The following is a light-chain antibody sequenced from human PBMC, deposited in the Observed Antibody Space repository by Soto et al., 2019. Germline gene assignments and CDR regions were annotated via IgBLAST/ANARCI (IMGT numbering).Light chain of an antibody. Sequence: EIVLTQSPATLSLSPGERATLSCRASQSVSSYLAWYQQKPGQAPRLLIYDASNRATGIPARFSVSGSGTDFTLTISNLEPEDFSFYYCQHRSNWLTFGGGTKVEIK. CDR3: QHRSNWLT. V-gene: IGKV3-11*01. CDR2: DAS. J-gene: IGKJ4*01. CDR1: QSVSSY.